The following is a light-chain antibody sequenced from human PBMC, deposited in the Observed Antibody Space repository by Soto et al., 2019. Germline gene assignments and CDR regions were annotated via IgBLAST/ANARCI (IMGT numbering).Light chain of an antibody. V-gene: IGKV1-39*01. CDR1: QSISSY. CDR2: AAS. Sequence: DIQMTQSPSSLSASVGDSVTITCRASQSISSYLNWYQQKPGKAPKLLIYAASSLQSGVPSRFSGSGSGTDFTLTISSLQPEDFATYYCQHSYSTRWTFGQGTKVEIK. J-gene: IGKJ1*01. CDR3: QHSYSTRWT.